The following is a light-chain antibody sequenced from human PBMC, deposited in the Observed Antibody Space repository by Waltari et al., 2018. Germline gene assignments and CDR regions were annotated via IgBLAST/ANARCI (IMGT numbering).Light chain of an antibody. CDR1: QSIDKF. J-gene: IGKJ1*01. Sequence: DIQMTQSPSSLSASVGDRVTITCRPSQSIDKFLNWYKKKPGKAPDLPIYAASTLQTGVPSRFSGSGSGTDFTLTITSLHPEDFATYYCQPTYTSLAWTFGQGTKVEIK. CDR2: AAS. CDR3: QPTYTSLAWT. V-gene: IGKV1-39*01.